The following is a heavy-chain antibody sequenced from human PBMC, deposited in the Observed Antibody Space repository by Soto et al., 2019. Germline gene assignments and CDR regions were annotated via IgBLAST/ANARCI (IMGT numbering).Heavy chain of an antibody. CDR1: GYTFTSYG. CDR3: ASGSSSGWSYYYYYGMEV. CDR2: ISAYNGNT. J-gene: IGHJ6*02. D-gene: IGHD6-19*01. Sequence: GASGKVSCKASGYTFTSYGISWVRQAPGQGLERMGWISAYNGNTNYAQKLQGRVTMTTDTSTSTAYMELRSLRSDDTAVYYCASGSSSGWSYYYYYGMEVWGQGTTVTVSS. V-gene: IGHV1-18*01.